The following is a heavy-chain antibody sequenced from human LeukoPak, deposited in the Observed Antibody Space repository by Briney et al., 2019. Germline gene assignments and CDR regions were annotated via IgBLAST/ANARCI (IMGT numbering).Heavy chain of an antibody. Sequence: AAVKVSCKASGYTFTTYNINWVRQAPGQGLEWMGWISGYNGNTNYAQKLQGRVTMTTDTSTSTAYMELRSLKSHDTAVYYCARFALVVVASPHAFDIWGQGTVVTVSS. CDR2: ISGYNGNT. D-gene: IGHD2-21*01. CDR3: ARFALVVVASPHAFDI. CDR1: GYTFTTYN. V-gene: IGHV1-18*01. J-gene: IGHJ3*02.